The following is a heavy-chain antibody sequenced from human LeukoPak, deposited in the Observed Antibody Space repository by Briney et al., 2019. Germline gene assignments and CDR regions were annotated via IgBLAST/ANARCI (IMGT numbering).Heavy chain of an antibody. CDR2: INPNSGGT. CDR3: AREYAEYSAPYYYYYYGMDV. D-gene: IGHD6-6*01. V-gene: IGHV1-2*02. Sequence: AASVKVSCKASGYTFTGHYMHWVRQAPGQGLGWMGWINPNSGGTNYAQKFQGRVTMTRDTSISTAYMELSRLRSDDTAMYYCAREYAEYSAPYYYYYYGMDVWGQGTTVTVSS. CDR1: GYTFTGHY. J-gene: IGHJ6*02.